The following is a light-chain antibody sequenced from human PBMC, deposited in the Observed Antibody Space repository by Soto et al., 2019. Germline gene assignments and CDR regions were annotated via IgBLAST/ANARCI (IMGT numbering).Light chain of an antibody. V-gene: IGLV1-51*02. CDR1: SSDLGNNY. J-gene: IGLJ3*02. CDR3: GTWDIRLNINWV. Sequence: QAVLTQPPSGSAAPGQKVTISCSGSSSDLGNNYVSWYQHLPGTAPRLLIFENNKRPSGIPDRFSGSKSGTSATLAITGLQTGDEADYYCGTWDIRLNINWVFGGGTKLTVL. CDR2: ENN.